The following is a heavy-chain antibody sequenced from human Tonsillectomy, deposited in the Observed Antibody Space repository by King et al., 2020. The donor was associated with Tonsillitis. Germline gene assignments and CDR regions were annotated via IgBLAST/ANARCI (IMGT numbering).Heavy chain of an antibody. Sequence: VTLKESGPVLMKPTETLTLTCTVSGFSLRSARMGVSWIRQPPGKALECLVDINLNDGKSYNTSLKSRLSISQDTSKSQVVLNLANLGPDDTGKYYCVRIGSNFYYYMDVWGKGTTVAVSS. CDR2: INLNDGK. CDR3: VRIGSNFYYYMDV. J-gene: IGHJ6*03. D-gene: IGHD5-24*01. V-gene: IGHV2-26*01. CDR1: GFSLRSARMG.